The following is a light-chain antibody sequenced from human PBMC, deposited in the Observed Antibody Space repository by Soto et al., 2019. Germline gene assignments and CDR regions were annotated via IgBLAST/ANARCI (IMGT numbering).Light chain of an antibody. V-gene: IGLV1-40*01. CDR1: SSNIGAGYD. CDR2: GNS. CDR3: QSYDSSPSGSGV. J-gene: IGLJ2*01. Sequence: QSVLTQPPSVSGAPGQRVTISCTGSSSNIGAGYDVHWYQQLPGTAPKLLIYGNSNRPSGVPDRFSGSKSGTSASLAITGLQAEDEADYYCQSYDSSPSGSGVFGGGTKLTVL.